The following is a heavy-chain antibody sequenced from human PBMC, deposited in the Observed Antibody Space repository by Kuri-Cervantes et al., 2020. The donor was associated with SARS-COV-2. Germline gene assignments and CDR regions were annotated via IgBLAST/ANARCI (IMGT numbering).Heavy chain of an antibody. CDR2: IYYSGTT. J-gene: IGHJ4*02. CDR3: ARDRISGYLYFLDY. D-gene: IGHD5-12*01. V-gene: IGHV4-30-2*05. Sequence: LRLSCAVSDASVNCGGYSWRWIRKPPGKGLEWIGFIYYSGTTSYNPSLKSRVTMSVDTSKNQFSLKLSSVTAADTAVYYCARDRISGYLYFLDYWGRGTLVTVSS. CDR1: DASVNCGGYS.